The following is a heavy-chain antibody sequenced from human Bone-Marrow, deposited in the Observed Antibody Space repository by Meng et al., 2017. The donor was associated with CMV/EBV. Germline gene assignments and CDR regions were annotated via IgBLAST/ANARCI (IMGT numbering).Heavy chain of an antibody. CDR3: AREVAFVVVPAAISWGWFDP. J-gene: IGHJ5*02. CDR2: INPKSKRGDA. V-gene: IGHV1-2*02. D-gene: IGHD2-2*01. Sequence: ASVKVSCKASGYPFTGYYIHWVRQAPGQGPEWMGWINPKSKRGDAMYAEKFQGRVTMTRDTSITTAYMEMSSLRSDDTAVYYCAREVAFVVVPAAISWGWFDPWGQGTLVTVSS. CDR1: GYPFTGYY.